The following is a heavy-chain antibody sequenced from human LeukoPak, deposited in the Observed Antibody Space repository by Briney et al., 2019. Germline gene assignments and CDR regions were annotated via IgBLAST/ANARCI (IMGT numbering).Heavy chain of an antibody. J-gene: IGHJ6*03. CDR1: GYTFTISD. D-gene: IGHD1-1*01. CDR2: MNPNSGNT. V-gene: IGHV1-8*01. Sequence: GTSVTVSCKASGYTFTISDINWVRQATGQGLEWMGWMNPNSGNTGYAQKFQGRVTMTRDISTSTAYMELTNLRSEDTATYYCARLSKAYNWDEYYYYYFLNGWGKGTTVIVSS. CDR3: ARLSKAYNWDEYYYYYFLNG.